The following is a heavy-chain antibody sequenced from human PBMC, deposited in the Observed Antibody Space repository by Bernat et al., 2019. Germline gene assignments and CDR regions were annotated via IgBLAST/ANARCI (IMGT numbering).Heavy chain of an antibody. D-gene: IGHD2-2*02. CDR3: ARDGIDCSSTSCYSERSGAFDI. CDR2: ISYDGSKK. Sequence: VQVLESGGGLVQPGESLRLSCGASGFTFRNYAMSWVRQGPGKGLEWVAFISYDGSKKYYADSAKGRFTISRDNSKNTLYVQMNSLRAEDTAVYYCARDGIDCSSTSCYSERSGAFDIWGQGTVVTVSS. CDR1: GFTFRNYA. J-gene: IGHJ3*02. V-gene: IGHV3-30*01.